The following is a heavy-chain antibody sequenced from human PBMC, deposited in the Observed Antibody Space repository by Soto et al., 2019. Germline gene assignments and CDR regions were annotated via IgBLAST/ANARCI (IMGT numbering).Heavy chain of an antibody. Sequence: PGQGLEWMGWISAYNGNTNYAQKLQGRVTMTTDTSTSTAYMELRSLRSDDTAVYYCARSGSMGANHAFDIWGQGTMVTVSS. V-gene: IGHV1-18*01. CDR2: ISAYNGNT. CDR3: ARSGSMGANHAFDI. J-gene: IGHJ3*02. D-gene: IGHD1-26*01.